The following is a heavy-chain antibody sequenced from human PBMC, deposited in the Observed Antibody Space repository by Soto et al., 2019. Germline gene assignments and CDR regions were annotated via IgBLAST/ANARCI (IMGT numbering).Heavy chain of an antibody. CDR2: INAANGDT. V-gene: IGHV1-3*01. D-gene: IGHD6-13*01. J-gene: IGHJ5*02. CDR1: GYTFTSYG. Sequence: ASVKVSCKASGYTFTSYGIHWVRQAPGQRLEWMGWINAANGDTKYSPKFQGRVTITRDTSASTAYMELSSLRSEDTAVYYCVRRHVSATGIDWFDPRGQLTPVTVPS. CDR3: VRRHVSATGIDWFDP.